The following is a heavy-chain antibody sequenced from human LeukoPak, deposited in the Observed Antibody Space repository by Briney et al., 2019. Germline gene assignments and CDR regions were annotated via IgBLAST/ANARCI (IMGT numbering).Heavy chain of an antibody. D-gene: IGHD5-12*01. Sequence: GGSLRLSCAASEFTFNKAWMSWVSQAPGKRLECVGRVKSDTDGGTTDYAAPVKGRFTISRDDSKNMVYLQMNSLRTDDTAVYYCTAGTGHSDHDYWGQGTLVTVSS. J-gene: IGHJ4*02. CDR1: EFTFNKAW. CDR2: VKSDTDGGTT. V-gene: IGHV3-15*01. CDR3: TAGTGHSDHDY.